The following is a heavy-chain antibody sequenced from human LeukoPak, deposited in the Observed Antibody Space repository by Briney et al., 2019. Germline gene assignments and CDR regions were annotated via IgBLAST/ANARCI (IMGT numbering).Heavy chain of an antibody. CDR1: GYTFTSYG. CDR3: ARDEYYGSGSYYNAHWFDP. V-gene: IGHV1-18*01. CDR2: ISAYNGNT. D-gene: IGHD3-10*01. J-gene: IGHJ5*02. Sequence: ASVKVSCKASGYTFTSYGISWVRQAPGQGLEWMGWISAYNGNTNYAQKLQGRVPMTTDTSTSTAYMDLRSLRSDDTAVYYCARDEYYGSGSYYNAHWFDPWGQGTLVTVSS.